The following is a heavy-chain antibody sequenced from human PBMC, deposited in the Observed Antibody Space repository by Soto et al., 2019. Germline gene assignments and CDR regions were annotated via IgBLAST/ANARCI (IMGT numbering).Heavy chain of an antibody. Sequence: GGSLRLSCAAFGFTFDDYAMHWVRQAPGKGLEWVSGISWNSGSIGYADSVKGRFTISRDNAKNSLYLQMNSLRAEDTALYYCAKAADRSVYYYYYMDVWGKGTTVTVSS. V-gene: IGHV3-9*01. J-gene: IGHJ6*03. CDR3: AKAADRSVYYYYYMDV. CDR2: ISWNSGSI. CDR1: GFTFDDYA.